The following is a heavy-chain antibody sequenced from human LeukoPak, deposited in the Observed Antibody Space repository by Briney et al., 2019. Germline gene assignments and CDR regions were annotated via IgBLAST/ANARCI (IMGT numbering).Heavy chain of an antibody. D-gene: IGHD1-26*01. Sequence: GGTLRLSCAASGFTFSSYTMSWVRQAPGKGLEWVANIYLDGTEKHYVDSVKGRFTISRDKPRKSLYLQMNSLRAEDTSVYYCARDNVGASPFDYWGQGTLVTVSS. J-gene: IGHJ4*02. CDR1: GFTFSSYT. CDR3: ARDNVGASPFDY. CDR2: IYLDGTEK. V-gene: IGHV3-7*03.